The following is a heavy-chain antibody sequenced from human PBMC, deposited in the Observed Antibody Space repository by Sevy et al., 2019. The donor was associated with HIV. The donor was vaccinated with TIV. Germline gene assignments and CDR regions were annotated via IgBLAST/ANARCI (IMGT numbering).Heavy chain of an antibody. V-gene: IGHV3-7*01. J-gene: IGHJ4*01. D-gene: IGHD5-18*01. CDR3: VREGPGGYSYSLDY. Sequence: GGSLRLSCAASGFSFSIYWMSWDRQAPGKGLEWVATMKQDGSEEDYVHSVKGRFTISRDNAKNSLFLQMNSLSAEDTAVYYCVREGPGGYSYSLDYWGHGTLVTVSS. CDR1: GFSFSIYW. CDR2: MKQDGSEE.